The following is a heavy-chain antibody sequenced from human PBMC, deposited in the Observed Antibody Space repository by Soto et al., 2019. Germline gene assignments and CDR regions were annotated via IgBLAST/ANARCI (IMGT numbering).Heavy chain of an antibody. D-gene: IGHD3-10*01. Sequence: GGSLRLSCEASGFTFSNFWMTWVRQAPGKGLEWVANIKHDGSEENYLDSVKGRFTISRDNSKNTLYLQMNSLRAEDTAVYYCAKERLWFGEAVFYGMDVWGQGTTVTVSS. V-gene: IGHV3-7*03. CDR2: IKHDGSEE. J-gene: IGHJ6*02. CDR1: GFTFSNFW. CDR3: AKERLWFGEAVFYGMDV.